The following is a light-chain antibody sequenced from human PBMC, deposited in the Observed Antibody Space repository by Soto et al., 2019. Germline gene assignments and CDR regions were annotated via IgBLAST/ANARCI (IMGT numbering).Light chain of an antibody. CDR2: DAS. V-gene: IGKV3-11*01. CDR1: QSVSRY. CDR3: QQRKNWPSIT. J-gene: IGKJ5*01. Sequence: EIVLTQSPATLSLSPWERATLSCRASQSVSRYLAWYQQKPGQAPRLLIYDASKRATDIPARFSGSGTGTDFTLTISSLEPEDFAVYYCQQRKNWPSITFGQGTRLEIK.